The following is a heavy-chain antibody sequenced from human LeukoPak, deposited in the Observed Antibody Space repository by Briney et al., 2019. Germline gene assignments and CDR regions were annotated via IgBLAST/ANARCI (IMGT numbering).Heavy chain of an antibody. J-gene: IGHJ4*02. D-gene: IGHD1-26*01. CDR1: GFTFSDHA. CDR2: VGIAADT. V-gene: IGHV3-13*01. Sequence: GGSLRLSCAASGFTFSDHAMHWVRQAPGKGLEWVSAVGIAADTFYPGSVKGRFTISRENAKNSLYLQINSLRVEDTAVYYCVRQKKSHGNFDYWGQGTLVTVSS. CDR3: VRQKKSHGNFDY.